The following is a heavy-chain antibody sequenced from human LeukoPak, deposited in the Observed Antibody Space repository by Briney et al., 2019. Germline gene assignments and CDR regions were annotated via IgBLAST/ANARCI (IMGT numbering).Heavy chain of an antibody. J-gene: IGHJ4*02. Sequence: GGSLRLSCAASGFTFSNYGMHWVRQAPGKGLEWVAVISYDGSNKYYADSVKGRFTISRDNSKNTLYLQMNSLSAEDAAVYYCVKDDGWVQYANWGQGTLVTVSS. V-gene: IGHV3-30*18. CDR2: ISYDGSNK. D-gene: IGHD5-24*01. CDR3: VKDDGWVQYAN. CDR1: GFTFSNYG.